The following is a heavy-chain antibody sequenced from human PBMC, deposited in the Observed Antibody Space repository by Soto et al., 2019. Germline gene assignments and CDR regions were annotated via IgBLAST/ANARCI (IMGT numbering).Heavy chain of an antibody. Sequence: SETLSLTCSVSGGSLSKYYWSWIRQPAGKGLEWIGRISTSGHVVSKVSLRSRLTMSVDMSNNHFSLKLTSVTAADTAVYYCAKDNNDFWSLYPLAFDYWGQGALVTVSS. J-gene: IGHJ4*02. CDR1: GGSLSKYY. CDR2: ISTSGHV. CDR3: AKDNNDFWSLYPLAFDY. V-gene: IGHV4-4*07. D-gene: IGHD3-3*01.